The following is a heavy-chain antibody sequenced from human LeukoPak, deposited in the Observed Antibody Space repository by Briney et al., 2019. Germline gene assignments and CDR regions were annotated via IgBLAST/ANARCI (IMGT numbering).Heavy chain of an antibody. CDR3: ARDSLGMSTLDS. V-gene: IGHV3-53*01. Sequence: GGSLRLSCAASGFTVSNNYMSWVRQAPGKGLEWVSVIYSGGSTYYAASVKGRFTISRDSSKNTLYLQMNSLRAEDTAVYYCARDSLGMSTLDSWGQGTLVTVSS. CDR2: IYSGGST. CDR1: GFTVSNNY. D-gene: IGHD5/OR15-5a*01. J-gene: IGHJ4*02.